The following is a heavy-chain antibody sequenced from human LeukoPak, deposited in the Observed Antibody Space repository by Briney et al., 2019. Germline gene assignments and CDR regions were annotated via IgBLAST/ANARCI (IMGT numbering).Heavy chain of an antibody. CDR3: ARRAPGYQNIVVVTGQESWFDP. Sequence: PSETLSLTCAVYGGSFSGYYWSWIRQPPGKGLEWIGEINHSGSTNYNPSLKSRVTISVDTSKNQFSLKLSFVTAADTAVYYCARRAPGYQNIVVVTGQESWFDPWGQGALVTVSS. V-gene: IGHV4-34*01. J-gene: IGHJ5*02. CDR2: INHSGST. D-gene: IGHD2-21*02. CDR1: GGSFSGYY.